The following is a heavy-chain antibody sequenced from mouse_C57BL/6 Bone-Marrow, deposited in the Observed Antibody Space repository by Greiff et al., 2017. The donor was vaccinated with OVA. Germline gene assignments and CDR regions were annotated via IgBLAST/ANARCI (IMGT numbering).Heavy chain of an antibody. Sequence: QVQLQQPGAELVRPGSSVKLSCKASGYTFTSYWMHWVKQRPIQGLEWIGNIDPSDSETPYNQKFKDKATLTVDKSSSTAYMQLSSLTSEDSAVYYCASSDYYGSSFDYWGQGTTLTVSS. J-gene: IGHJ2*01. V-gene: IGHV1-52*01. CDR1: GYTFTSYW. CDR3: ASSDYYGSSFDY. D-gene: IGHD1-1*01. CDR2: IDPSDSET.